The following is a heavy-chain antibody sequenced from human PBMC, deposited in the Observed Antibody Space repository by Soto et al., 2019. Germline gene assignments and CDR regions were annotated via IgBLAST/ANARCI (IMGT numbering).Heavy chain of an antibody. D-gene: IGHD6-19*01. Sequence: SETLSLTCTVSCGSISSSDYYWGWIRQPPGMGLEWIGSIYYSGNTYYNPSLKSRVTISVDTSKNQFSLKLSSVTAADTAVYYCARRVDSSGWYYYYYGMDVWGQGTTVTAP. CDR1: CGSISSSDYY. CDR3: ARRVDSSGWYYYYYGMDV. V-gene: IGHV4-39*01. CDR2: IYYSGNT. J-gene: IGHJ6*02.